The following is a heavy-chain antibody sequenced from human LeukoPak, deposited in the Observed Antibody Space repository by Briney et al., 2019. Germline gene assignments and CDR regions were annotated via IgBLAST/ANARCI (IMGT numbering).Heavy chain of an antibody. Sequence: ASVKVSCKASGYTFTGYYMHWVRQAPGQGLEWMGWINPNSGGTNYAQKFQGRVTMTRDTSISTAYMELSRLRSDDTAVYYCARDLSCSWYYFDYWGQGTLVTVSS. CDR1: GYTFTGYY. D-gene: IGHD6-13*01. CDR3: ARDLSCSWYYFDY. J-gene: IGHJ4*02. CDR2: INPNSGGT. V-gene: IGHV1-2*02.